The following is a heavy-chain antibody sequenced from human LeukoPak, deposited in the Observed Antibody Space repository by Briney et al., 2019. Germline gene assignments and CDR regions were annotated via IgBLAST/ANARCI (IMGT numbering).Heavy chain of an antibody. V-gene: IGHV3-66*02. Sequence: GGPLRLSCAASGFTVSSNYMSWVRQAPGKGLEWVSVIYSGGSTYYADSVKGRFTISRDNSKNTLYLQMNSLRAEDTAVYYCARVPVDSSSWAFDYWGQGTLVTVSS. D-gene: IGHD6-13*01. J-gene: IGHJ4*02. CDR1: GFTVSSNY. CDR3: ARVPVDSSSWAFDY. CDR2: IYSGGST.